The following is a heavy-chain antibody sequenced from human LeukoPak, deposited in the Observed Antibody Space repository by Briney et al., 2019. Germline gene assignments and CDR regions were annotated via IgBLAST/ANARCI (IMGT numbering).Heavy chain of an antibody. J-gene: IGHJ4*02. CDR2: INHSGST. CDR3: ASRRSITMVRGGHFAY. D-gene: IGHD3-10*01. CDR1: GGSFSGYY. V-gene: IGHV4-34*01. Sequence: LETLSLTCAVYGGSFSGYYWSWIRQPPGKGLEWIGEINHSGSTNYNPSLKSRVTISVDTSKNQFSLKLSSVTAADTAVYYCASRRSITMVRGGHFAYWGQGTLVTVSS.